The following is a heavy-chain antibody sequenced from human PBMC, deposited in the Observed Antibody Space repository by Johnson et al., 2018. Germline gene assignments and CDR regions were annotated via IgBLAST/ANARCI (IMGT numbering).Heavy chain of an antibody. CDR3: ARDVATVITKGYYYYYMDV. D-gene: IGHD4-17*01. CDR2: IYSAGHT. J-gene: IGHJ6*03. V-gene: IGHV3-66*02. CDR1: GFTVSAHY. Sequence: VQLVESGGGLVQPGGSLRLSCAASGFTVSAHYMSWVRQAPGKGLQWVSVIYSAGHTYYAASVKGRFTISRENSKNTLYLQMNSLSAEDTAVYYWARDVATVITKGYYYYYMDVWGKGTTVTVSS.